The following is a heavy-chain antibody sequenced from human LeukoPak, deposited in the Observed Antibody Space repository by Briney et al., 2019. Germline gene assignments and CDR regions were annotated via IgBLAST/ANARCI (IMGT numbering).Heavy chain of an antibody. Sequence: PGGSLRLSCAASGFTFSSYSMNWVRQAPGKGLEWVSSISSSSSYIYYADSVKGRFTISRDNAKNSLYLQMNSLRAEDTAVYYCARNALTTVTTFDYWGQGTLVTVSS. CDR1: GFTFSSYS. D-gene: IGHD4-17*01. J-gene: IGHJ4*02. CDR3: ARNALTTVTTFDY. V-gene: IGHV3-21*01. CDR2: ISSSSSYI.